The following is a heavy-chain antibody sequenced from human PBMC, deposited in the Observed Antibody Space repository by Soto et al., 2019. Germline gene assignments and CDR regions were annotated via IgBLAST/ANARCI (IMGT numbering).Heavy chain of an antibody. V-gene: IGHV3-72*01. D-gene: IGHD3-9*01. CDR3: VRAGTGYQLDY. CDR2: IRNKANSYTA. J-gene: IGHJ4*02. CDR1: GFTFTDHY. Sequence: PGGSLRLSCAASGFTFTDHYMDWVRQASGKGLDWVGRIRNKANSYTAEYAASVKGRFTVSRDDSKNSVYLQMNSLKVEDTALYYCVRAGTGYQLDYWGQGTLVTVSS.